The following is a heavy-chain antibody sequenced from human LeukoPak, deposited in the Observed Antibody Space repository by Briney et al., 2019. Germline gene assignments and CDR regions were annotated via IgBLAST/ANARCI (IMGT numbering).Heavy chain of an antibody. J-gene: IGHJ6*02. Sequence: GGSLRPSCAATGFTFSNYAMSWVRQAPGKGLECVSTISGSDGNTYYADSVKGRFTISRDTSKNTLYLQMNSLRSEDTAVYYCARGGNEYYYYGMDVWGQGTTVTVSS. D-gene: IGHD1-14*01. CDR3: ARGGNEYYYYGMDV. CDR2: ISGSDGNT. V-gene: IGHV3-23*01. CDR1: GFTFSNYA.